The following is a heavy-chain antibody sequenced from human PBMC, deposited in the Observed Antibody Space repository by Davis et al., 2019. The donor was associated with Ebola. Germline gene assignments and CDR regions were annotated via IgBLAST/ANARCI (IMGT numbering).Heavy chain of an antibody. J-gene: IGHJ6*02. D-gene: IGHD3-10*01. CDR3: ARERLLYYYGSGSYSHYYYGMDV. V-gene: IGHV1-2*04. Sequence: ASVQVSCKASGYTFTGYYMHWVRQAPGQGLEWMGWINPNSGGTNYAQKFQGWVTMTRDTSISTAYMELSRLRSDDTAVYYCARERLLYYYGSGSYSHYYYGMDVWGQGTTVTVSS. CDR1: GYTFTGYY. CDR2: INPNSGGT.